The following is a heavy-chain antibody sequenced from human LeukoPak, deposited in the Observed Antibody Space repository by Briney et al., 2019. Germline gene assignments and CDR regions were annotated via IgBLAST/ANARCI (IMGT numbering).Heavy chain of an antibody. V-gene: IGHV3-7*01. CDR1: GFTFSNYW. CDR3: ARDRQIAY. Sequence: GALRLSFAASGFTFSNYWLTWVRPAPGQGLEWGANKKQDGSEKHYVDSVKGRFTISRDNAKNSLYLQMNSLRAEDTAVYYCARDRQIAYWGQGTLVTVSS. CDR2: KKQDGSEK. J-gene: IGHJ4*02.